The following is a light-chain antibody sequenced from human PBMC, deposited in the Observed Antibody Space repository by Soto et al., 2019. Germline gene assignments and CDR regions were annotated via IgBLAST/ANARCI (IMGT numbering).Light chain of an antibody. Sequence: QSVRTQPPSASGTPGQRVTISCSGSRSNIGGNTVNWYQQLPGTAPKLLIYTNDQRPSGVPDRFSGSKSGTSASLVISGLQSEDEANYYCAAWDDSLTGCVFGTGTKVTVL. CDR1: RSNIGGNT. CDR2: TND. V-gene: IGLV1-44*01. J-gene: IGLJ1*01. CDR3: AAWDDSLTGCV.